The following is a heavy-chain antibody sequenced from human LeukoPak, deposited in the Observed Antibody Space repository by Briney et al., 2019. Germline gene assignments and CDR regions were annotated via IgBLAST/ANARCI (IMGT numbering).Heavy chain of an antibody. J-gene: IGHJ3*02. CDR3: ARIPDLMITFGGVIGAFDI. V-gene: IGHV4-4*02. CDR1: GGSISSSNW. CDR2: IYHSGST. D-gene: IGHD3-16*02. Sequence: SGTLSLTCAVSGGSISSSNWWSWVRQPPGKGLEWIGEIYHSGSTNCNPSLKSRVTISVDKSKNQFSLKLSSVTAADTAVYYCARIPDLMITFGGVIGAFDIWGQGTMVTVSS.